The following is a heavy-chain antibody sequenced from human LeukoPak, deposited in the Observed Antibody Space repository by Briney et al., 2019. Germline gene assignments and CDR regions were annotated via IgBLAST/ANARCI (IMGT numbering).Heavy chain of an antibody. CDR2: LYHSGST. D-gene: IGHD3-16*02. Sequence: SSETLSLTCIVSGYSISSGYYWGWIRQPPGKGLEWIGNLYHSGSTYYNPSLRSRATISGDTSKNQFSLSLSSVTAADTAVYYCARIVAVWGKGTTVTVSS. CDR1: GYSISSGYY. J-gene: IGHJ6*04. CDR3: ARIVAV. V-gene: IGHV4-38-2*02.